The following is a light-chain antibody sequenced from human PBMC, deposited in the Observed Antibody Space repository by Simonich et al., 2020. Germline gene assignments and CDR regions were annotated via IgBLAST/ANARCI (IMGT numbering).Light chain of an antibody. CDR2: WAS. CDR3: QQYYSTPIT. CDR1: QSVLYSSNNKND. V-gene: IGKV4-1*01. Sequence: DIVMTQSPDSLAVSLGERATINCKSSQSVLYSSNNKNDLAWYQQKPGQLPKLLIYWASTRESGVPDRFSGSGSGTDFTLTISSLQAEDVAVYYCQQYYSTPITFGQGTRLEIK. J-gene: IGKJ5*01.